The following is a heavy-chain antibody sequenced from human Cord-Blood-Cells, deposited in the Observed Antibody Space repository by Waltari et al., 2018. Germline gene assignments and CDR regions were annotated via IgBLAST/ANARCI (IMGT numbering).Heavy chain of an antibody. Sequence: QVQLQQWGAGLLKPSETLSLTCAVYGGSFSGYYWSWIRQPPGKVLEWIGEINHSGSTNYNPSLKSRVTIAVDTSKNQFSLKLSSVTAADTAVYYCARSAGDVGFFDYWGQGTLVTVSS. J-gene: IGHJ4*02. D-gene: IGHD1-26*01. CDR1: GGSFSGYY. CDR3: ARSAGDVGFFDY. CDR2: INHSGST. V-gene: IGHV4-34*01.